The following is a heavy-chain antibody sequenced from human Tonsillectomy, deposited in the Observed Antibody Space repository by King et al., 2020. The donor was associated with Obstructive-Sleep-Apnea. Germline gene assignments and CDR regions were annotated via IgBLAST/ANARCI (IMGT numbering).Heavy chain of an antibody. Sequence: VQLVESGGGLVKPGGSLRLSCAASGFSFTNAWMRWVRQAPGKGLEWVGRIKNKSDGGTTDYAAPVKGRFTISRDDSKNTLYMQMNSLKTEDTAVYYCITDPGDYAVYWGQGTLVTVSS. D-gene: IGHD4/OR15-4a*01. CDR3: ITDPGDYAVY. J-gene: IGHJ4*02. CDR1: GFSFTNAW. CDR2: IKNKSDGGTT. V-gene: IGHV3-15*01.